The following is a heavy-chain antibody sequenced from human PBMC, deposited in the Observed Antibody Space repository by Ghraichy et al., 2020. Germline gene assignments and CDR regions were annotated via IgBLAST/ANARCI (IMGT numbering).Heavy chain of an antibody. D-gene: IGHD2-2*01. J-gene: IGHJ4*02. CDR2: ISSSGSAI. V-gene: IGHV3-11*01. CDR1: GFTFSEYY. CDR3: AGFYCSSSSCYPQC. Sequence: GGSLRLSCVASGFTFSEYYMSWIRQAPGKGLEWISYISSSGSAIYYADSVKGRFTISRDNTKNSVHRQGNSLRADDAALYYCAGFYCSSSSCYPQCWGQGTVGAVSA.